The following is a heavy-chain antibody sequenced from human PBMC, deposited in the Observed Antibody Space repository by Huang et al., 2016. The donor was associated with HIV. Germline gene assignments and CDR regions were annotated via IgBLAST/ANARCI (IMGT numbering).Heavy chain of an antibody. CDR2: IYSNGDG. J-gene: IGHJ4*02. D-gene: IGHD6-25*01. CDR1: GFSLTTTGVG. V-gene: IGHV2-5*01. Sequence: QITLRESGPALVKPTQTLTLTCTFSGFSLTTTGVGVGWIRQPPGQALEWLAFIYSNGDGRYSPSLSSRLTITKDTSKNQVVLTMTNMDPGDTATYYCAHSTDASAATFYFDFWGQGTLVAVSS. CDR3: AHSTDASAATFYFDF.